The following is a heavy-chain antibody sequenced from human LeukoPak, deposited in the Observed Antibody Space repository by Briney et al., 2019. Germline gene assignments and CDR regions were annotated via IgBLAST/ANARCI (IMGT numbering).Heavy chain of an antibody. V-gene: IGHV3-30*02. D-gene: IGHD3-9*01. Sequence: GGSLRLSCAASGITFSDYGMHWVRQAPGKGLEWVAFIRYDGSNKYYEDSVKGRFTISRDNSKNTLYLQMNSLRPEDTAVYYCAKDADYDILTGYYRGGGYFDYWGQGTLVTVSS. CDR2: IRYDGSNK. CDR3: AKDADYDILTGYYRGGGYFDY. J-gene: IGHJ4*02. CDR1: GITFSDYG.